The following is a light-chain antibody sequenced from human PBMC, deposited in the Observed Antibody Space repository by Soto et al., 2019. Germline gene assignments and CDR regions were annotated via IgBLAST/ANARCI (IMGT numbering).Light chain of an antibody. Sequence: EIVMTQSPATLSLSPGERATLSCRASQSLSSSLAWYQQKPGQAPRLLIYDASTRATDIPARFSASGSGTEFTLAISSLQSEDFAVYYCQQYNYWPRTFGQGTKVEIK. CDR2: DAS. J-gene: IGKJ1*01. CDR1: QSLSSS. V-gene: IGKV3D-15*01. CDR3: QQYNYWPRT.